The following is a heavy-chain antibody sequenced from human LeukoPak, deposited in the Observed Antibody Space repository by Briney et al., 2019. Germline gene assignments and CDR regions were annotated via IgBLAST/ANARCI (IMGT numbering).Heavy chain of an antibody. CDR1: GYTLTELS. Sequence: ASVKVSCKVSGYTLTELSMHWVRQAPGKGLEWMGGFDPEDGETIYAQKFQGRVTMTEDTSTDTAYMELSSLRSEDTAVYYCARAVLDRRNNWFDPWGQGTLVTVSS. J-gene: IGHJ5*02. CDR2: FDPEDGET. CDR3: ARAVLDRRNNWFDP. V-gene: IGHV1-24*01. D-gene: IGHD2-2*03.